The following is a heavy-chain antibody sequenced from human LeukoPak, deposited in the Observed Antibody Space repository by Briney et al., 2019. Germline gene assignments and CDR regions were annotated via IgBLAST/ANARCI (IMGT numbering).Heavy chain of an antibody. CDR1: GYSFTSYW. D-gene: IGHD2-2*01. CDR3: ARLGCSTTTCYSGVDY. Sequence: GESLKISCKGSGYSFTSYWFGWVRQMPGKGLEWMGIIYPGDSDTRYSPSFQGQVIISADRSISTAYLQWSSLEASDTAMYYCARLGCSTTTCYSGVDYWGQGTLVTVSS. V-gene: IGHV5-51*01. J-gene: IGHJ4*02. CDR2: IYPGDSDT.